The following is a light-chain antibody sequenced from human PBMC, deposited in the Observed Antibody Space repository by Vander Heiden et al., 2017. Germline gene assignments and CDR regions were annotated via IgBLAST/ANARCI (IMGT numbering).Light chain of an antibody. V-gene: IGLV1-47*01. CDR3: ASWDDSLSVVL. Sequence: QSILTQPPSASGTPGQRVTIYFSGSSSNIGAGHVNWYQQLPGAAPKVLIYGTSQRPSGVADRFSGAKSGTSATLAISGLRSDDEADYYCASWDDSLSVVLFGGGTRLTVL. CDR1: SSNIGAGH. CDR2: GTS. J-gene: IGLJ3*02.